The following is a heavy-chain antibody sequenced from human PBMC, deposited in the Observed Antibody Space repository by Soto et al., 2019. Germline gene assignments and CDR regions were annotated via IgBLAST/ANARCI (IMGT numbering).Heavy chain of an antibody. Sequence: SETLSLTCTVSGGSVSSGSYYWSWIRQPPGKGLEWIGYIYYSGSNNYNPSLKSRVNISVDTSKNQFSLKLRSVTAADTAVYYCARVLLWFGAVDYWGQGTTVTVSS. CDR3: ARVLLWFGAVDY. D-gene: IGHD3-10*01. CDR2: IYYSGSN. J-gene: IGHJ4*02. V-gene: IGHV4-61*01. CDR1: GGSVSSGSYY.